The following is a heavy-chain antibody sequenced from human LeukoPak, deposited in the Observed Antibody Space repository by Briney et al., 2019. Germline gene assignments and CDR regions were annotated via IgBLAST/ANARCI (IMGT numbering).Heavy chain of an antibody. CDR2: ISHTSEST. V-gene: IGHV3-48*02. J-gene: IGHJ4*02. Sequence: GGSLRLSCAASGFTVSSNYMSWVRQAPGKGLEWVSYISHTSESTYYADSVRGRFSISRDDAKSSLYLQMNSLRDEDTAVYYCAKDLRLRGVESWGQGTLVTVSS. D-gene: IGHD3-10*01. CDR3: AKDLRLRGVES. CDR1: GFTVSSNY.